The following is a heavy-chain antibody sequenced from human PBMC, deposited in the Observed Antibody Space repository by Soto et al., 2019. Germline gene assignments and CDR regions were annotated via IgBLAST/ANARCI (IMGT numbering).Heavy chain of an antibody. CDR3: ARTCSGGSCWVDY. V-gene: IGHV4-34*01. CDR1: GGSFSGYY. CDR2: INHSGST. D-gene: IGHD2-15*01. J-gene: IGHJ4*02. Sequence: SATLSLTCAVYGGSFSGYYWSWIRQPPGKGLEWIGEINHSGSTNYNPSLKSRVTISVDTSKNQFSLKLSSVTAADTAVYYCARTCSGGSCWVDYWGQGTLVTVSS.